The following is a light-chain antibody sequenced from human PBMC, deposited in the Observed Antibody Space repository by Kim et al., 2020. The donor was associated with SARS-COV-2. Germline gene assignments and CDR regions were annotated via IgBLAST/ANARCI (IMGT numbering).Light chain of an antibody. Sequence: ASVGDRVTITCRASQSISNYLNWYQQKPGKAPKLLIYAASSLQSVVPSRFSGSGSGTDFTLTISSLQPEDFATYYCQQSSNTPLTFGGGTKVDI. CDR2: AAS. J-gene: IGKJ4*01. CDR1: QSISNY. V-gene: IGKV1-39*01. CDR3: QQSSNTPLT.